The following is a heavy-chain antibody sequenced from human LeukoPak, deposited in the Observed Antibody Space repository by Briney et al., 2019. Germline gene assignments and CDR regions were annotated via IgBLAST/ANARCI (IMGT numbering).Heavy chain of an antibody. D-gene: IGHD4-17*01. CDR1: GFTFSDYY. CDR2: ISSSSSSYT. Sequence: PGGSLRLSCAASGFTFSDYYMSWIRQAPGKGLEWVSYISSSSSSYTNYADSVKGRFTIFRDNARNSLYLQLHSLRAEDTAVYYCARDNYGDLFFDSWGQGTLVTVSS. J-gene: IGHJ4*02. CDR3: ARDNYGDLFFDS. V-gene: IGHV3-11*06.